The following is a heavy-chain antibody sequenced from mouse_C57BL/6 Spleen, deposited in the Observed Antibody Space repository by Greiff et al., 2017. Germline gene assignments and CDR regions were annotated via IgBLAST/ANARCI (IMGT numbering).Heavy chain of an antibody. Sequence: EVQLQQSGPELVKPGASVKISCKASGYSFTGYYMNWVKQSPEKSLEWIGEINPSTGGTTYNQKFKAKATLTVDKSSSTAYMQLKSLTSEDSAVYYWASMGNYDGFAYWGQGTLVTVSA. CDR3: ASMGNYDGFAY. CDR2: INPSTGGT. V-gene: IGHV1-42*01. CDR1: GYSFTGYY. J-gene: IGHJ3*01. D-gene: IGHD2-1*01.